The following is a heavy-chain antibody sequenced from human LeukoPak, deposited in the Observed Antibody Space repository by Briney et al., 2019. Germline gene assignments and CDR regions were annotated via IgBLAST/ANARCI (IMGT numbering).Heavy chain of an antibody. CDR1: GGTFSSYA. Sequence: GSSVKVSCKASGGTFSSYAISWVRQAPGQGLEWMGMIIPILSIANYAQKFQGRVTITTDESTSTAYMELSSLRSEDTAVYYCARGIAASLGAFDIWGQGTMVTVSS. CDR2: IIPILSIA. V-gene: IGHV1-69*04. CDR3: ARGIAASLGAFDI. D-gene: IGHD6-13*01. J-gene: IGHJ3*02.